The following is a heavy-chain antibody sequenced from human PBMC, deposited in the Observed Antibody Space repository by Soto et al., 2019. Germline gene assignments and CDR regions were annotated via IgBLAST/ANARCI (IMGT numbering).Heavy chain of an antibody. J-gene: IGHJ4*02. Sequence: ASVKVSCKASGYTFTSYGISWVRQAPGQGLEWMGWISAYNGNTNYAQKLQGRVTMTTDTSTSTAYMELRSLRSDDTAVYYCARDEMSYCSGGSCYSGYWGQGTLVTVSS. CDR1: GYTFTSYG. D-gene: IGHD2-15*01. CDR3: ARDEMSYCSGGSCYSGY. V-gene: IGHV1-18*01. CDR2: ISAYNGNT.